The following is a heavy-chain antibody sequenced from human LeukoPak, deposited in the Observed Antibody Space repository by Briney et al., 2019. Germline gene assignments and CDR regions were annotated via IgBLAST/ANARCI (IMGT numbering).Heavy chain of an antibody. D-gene: IGHD3-22*01. CDR1: GGSFSSSY. CDR3: ARVRGNYYYDSSGYPRVHAFDI. Sequence: PSETLSLTCTVSGGSFSSSYWSWIRQPPGKGLEWIGEINHSGSTNYNPSLKSRVTISVDTSKNQFSLKLSSVTAADTAVYYCARVRGNYYYDSSGYPRVHAFDIWGQGTMVTVSS. CDR2: INHSGST. J-gene: IGHJ3*02. V-gene: IGHV4-34*01.